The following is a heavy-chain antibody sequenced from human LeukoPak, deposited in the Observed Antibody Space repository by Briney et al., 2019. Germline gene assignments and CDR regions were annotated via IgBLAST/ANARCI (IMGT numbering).Heavy chain of an antibody. D-gene: IGHD3-10*01. V-gene: IGHV4-34*01. J-gene: IGHJ4*02. Sequence: PSETLSLTCAVYGGSFSGNYWSWIRQPPGKGLEWIGGINHSGSTTYNPSLKSRVTISVDTSKNQFSLKLTSVTAADTAVYYCARAYYYGSGSYGLDYWGQGTLVTVSS. CDR2: INHSGST. CDR3: ARAYYYGSGSYGLDY. CDR1: GGSFSGNY.